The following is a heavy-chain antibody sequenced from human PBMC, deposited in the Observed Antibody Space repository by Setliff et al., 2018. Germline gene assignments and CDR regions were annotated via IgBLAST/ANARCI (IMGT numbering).Heavy chain of an antibody. D-gene: IGHD6-13*01. Sequence: GSLRLSCAASGFTFNRYWMHWVRQVPGKGLMWVSHITTDGRSTNYADSVRGRFTISRDNAKNTLHLQMDSLRAEDTAVYYCARAKMEESGKAQAGMDVWGKGTTVTVSS. V-gene: IGHV3-74*01. CDR2: ITTDGRST. J-gene: IGHJ6*04. CDR1: GFTFNRYW. CDR3: ARAKMEESGKAQAGMDV.